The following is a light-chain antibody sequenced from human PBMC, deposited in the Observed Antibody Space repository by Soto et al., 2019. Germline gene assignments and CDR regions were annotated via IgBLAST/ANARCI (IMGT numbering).Light chain of an antibody. CDR1: SSDVGYYIF. CDR2: DVN. V-gene: IGLV2-14*01. Sequence: SVLTQPASVSGSPGQSITISCTGSSSDVGYYIFVSWYQQHPGKAPKLMIYDVNNRPSGVSNRFSGSKSGNTASLTISALQAADEADYYCCSYTTSSGYVVGTGPQVTV. CDR3: CSYTTSSGYV. J-gene: IGLJ1*01.